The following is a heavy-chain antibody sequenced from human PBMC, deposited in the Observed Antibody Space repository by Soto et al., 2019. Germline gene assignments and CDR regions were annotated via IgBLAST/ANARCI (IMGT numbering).Heavy chain of an antibody. V-gene: IGHV4-59*08. CDR3: ASQPYADYDGGFDY. J-gene: IGHJ4*02. D-gene: IGHD4-17*01. Sequence: QVQLQESGPGLVKPSETLSLTCTVSGGSISSYYWSWIRQPPGKGLEWIGYIYYSGSTNYNPSLMSQVAISLPTANHQLSLKPSSVTAADTAVYYFASQPYADYDGGFDYWGQGTLVTVSS. CDR1: GGSISSYY. CDR2: IYYSGST.